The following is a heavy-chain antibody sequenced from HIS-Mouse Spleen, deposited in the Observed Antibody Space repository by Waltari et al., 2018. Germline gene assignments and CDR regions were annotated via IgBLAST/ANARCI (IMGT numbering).Heavy chain of an antibody. CDR1: GYTFTGYY. CDR3: ARALAIFGVVIAFDI. Sequence: QVQLVQSGAEVKKPGASVKVSCKASGYTFTGYYMHWVRQAPGQGLEWMGWINPNSGGTNYAQKFQGRVTMTRDTSISTAYMELSRLRSDDTAVYYCARALAIFGVVIAFDIWGQGTMVTVSS. V-gene: IGHV1-2*02. CDR2: INPNSGGT. D-gene: IGHD3-3*01. J-gene: IGHJ3*02.